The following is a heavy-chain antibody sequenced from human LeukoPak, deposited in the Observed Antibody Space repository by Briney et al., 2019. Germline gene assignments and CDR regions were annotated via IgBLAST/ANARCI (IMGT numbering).Heavy chain of an antibody. CDR2: ISYDGTNK. CDR3: AGEEQWLVFDY. J-gene: IGHJ4*02. V-gene: IGHV3-30-3*01. CDR1: GFTFISYA. D-gene: IGHD6-19*01. Sequence: GGSLRLSCAASGFTFISYAMHWVRQAPGKGLEWVAVISYDGTNKFYADSVKGRFTVSRDNSKNTLYLQMNSLREEDTAVYYCAGEEQWLVFDYWGQGTLVTLSS.